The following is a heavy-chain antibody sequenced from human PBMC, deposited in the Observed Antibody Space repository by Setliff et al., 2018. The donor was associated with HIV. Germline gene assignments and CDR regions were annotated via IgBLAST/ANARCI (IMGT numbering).Heavy chain of an antibody. J-gene: IGHJ6*03. V-gene: IGHV3-7*01. D-gene: IGHD3-16*01. CDR3: ARDPYYSSYYYYMDV. Sequence: GGSLRLSCAASGFTFSSYWMSWVRQAPGKGLEWVANIKQDGSEKYYVDSVKGRFTISRDNSKNTLFLQMNSLRAEDTAVYYCARDPYYSSYYYYMDVWGKGTTVTVSS. CDR2: IKQDGSEK. CDR1: GFTFSSYW.